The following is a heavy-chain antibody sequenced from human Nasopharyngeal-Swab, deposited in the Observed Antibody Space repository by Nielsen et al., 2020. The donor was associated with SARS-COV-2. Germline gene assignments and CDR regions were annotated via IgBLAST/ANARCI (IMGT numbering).Heavy chain of an antibody. CDR3: ARDLVRVWSYVGTLDY. J-gene: IGHJ4*02. CDR1: GFSFSTYC. V-gene: IGHV3-33*01. CDR2: LRHDGSNV. Sequence: GGSLRLSCAASGFSFSTYCMHWVRQAPGKGPEWVAVLRHDGSNVGYADSVKGRFSISRDNSKNTLYLQMNSLRAEDTAMYYCARDLVRVWSYVGTLDYWGQGTLITVSS. D-gene: IGHD4-23*01.